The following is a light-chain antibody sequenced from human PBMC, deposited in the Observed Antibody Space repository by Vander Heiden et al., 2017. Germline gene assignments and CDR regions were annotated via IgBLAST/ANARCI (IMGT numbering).Light chain of an antibody. CDR2: KAS. Sequence: IQMTQSPSTLSASVGDRVTITCRASQSISSWLAWYQQKPGRAPKVLIYKASNLESGVPSRFSGSGSGTEFTLTISSLQPDDSATYYCQQYDSYLFTFGPGTKVDIK. J-gene: IGKJ3*01. CDR3: QQYDSYLFT. CDR1: QSISSW. V-gene: IGKV1-5*03.